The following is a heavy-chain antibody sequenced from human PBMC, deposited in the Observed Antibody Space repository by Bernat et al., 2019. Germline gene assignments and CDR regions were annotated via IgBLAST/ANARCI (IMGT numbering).Heavy chain of an antibody. CDR3: ARWTRGGTANTKFDA. CDR2: NYYSGST. D-gene: IGHD5-18*01. J-gene: IGHJ5*02. Sequence: QVQLQESGPGLVKPSQTLSLTCTVSGGSISSGGYYWSWIRQPPGKGLEWIGYNYYSGSTYYNPSLKSRVTIAGETSKKQLSLKLSSVTAAETAVYYCARWTRGGTANTKFDAWGQGTLVTVSS. CDR1: GGSISSGGYY. V-gene: IGHV4-31*03.